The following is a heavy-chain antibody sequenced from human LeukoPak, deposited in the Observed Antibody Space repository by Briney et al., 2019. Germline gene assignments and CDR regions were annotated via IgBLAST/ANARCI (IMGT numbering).Heavy chain of an antibody. D-gene: IGHD3-22*01. CDR3: AREQTYYYDSSGYSTFDY. CDR2: ISAYNGNT. Sequence: ASVKVSCKASGYTFTSYGISWVRQAPGQGLEWMGWISAYNGNTNYAQKFQGRVTITTDESTSTAYMVLSSLRSEDTAVYYCAREQTYYYDSSGYSTFDYWGQGTLVTVSS. CDR1: GYTFTSYG. V-gene: IGHV1-18*01. J-gene: IGHJ4*02.